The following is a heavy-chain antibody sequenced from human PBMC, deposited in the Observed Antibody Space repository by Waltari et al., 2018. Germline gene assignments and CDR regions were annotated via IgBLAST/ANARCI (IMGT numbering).Heavy chain of an antibody. CDR1: GGTFRSCG. V-gene: IGHV1-69*18. CDR3: ARETAGYYYYGMDV. Sequence: QVQLLQSGAEVVMPVAPVEVSWQACGGTFRSCGRSWVRQAPGQGLEWMGRIIPLFGTANYAQKFQGRVTITADDSTSTAYMELSTLRSEDTAVYYCARETAGYYYYGMDVWGQGTTVTVSS. J-gene: IGHJ6*02. CDR2: IIPLFGTA. D-gene: IGHD2-21*02.